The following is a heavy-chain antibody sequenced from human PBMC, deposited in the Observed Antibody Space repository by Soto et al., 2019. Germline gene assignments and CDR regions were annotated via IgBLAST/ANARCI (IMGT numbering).Heavy chain of an antibody. D-gene: IGHD6-13*01. CDR1: GFTFTSSA. CDR2: IVVGSGNT. Sequence: SVKVSCKASGFTFTSSAVQWVRQARGQRLEWIGWIVVGSGNTNYAQKFQERVTITRDMSTSTAYMELSSLRSEDTAVYYCAIVVERAADGTDAFDIWGQGTTVTVSS. CDR3: AIVVERAADGTDAFDI. V-gene: IGHV1-58*01. J-gene: IGHJ3*02.